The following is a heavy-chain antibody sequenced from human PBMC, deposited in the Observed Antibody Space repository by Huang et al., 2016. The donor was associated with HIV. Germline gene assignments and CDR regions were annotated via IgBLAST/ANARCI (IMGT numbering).Heavy chain of an antibody. D-gene: IGHD2-15*01. CDR2: IYYPGPT. CDR1: GDSISRGGYL. CDR3: ARDRITQCNGGRCYSDWSDP. V-gene: IGHV4-30-4*08. Sequence: QVQLQESGPGPVKPSQTLSLTCTVSGDSISRGGYLWSWISLSPGKGLELIWVIYYPGPTSYNPSLRSRVTMSVDTSKNQFSLRLTSVTAEDTAVYYWARDRITQCNGGRCYSDWSDPWGQGTLVIVSS. J-gene: IGHJ5*02.